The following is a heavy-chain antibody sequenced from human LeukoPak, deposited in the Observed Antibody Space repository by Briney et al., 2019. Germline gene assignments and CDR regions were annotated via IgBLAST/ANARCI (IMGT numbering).Heavy chain of an antibody. Sequence: XTXXGGSIXSYXXSWIRQPPGKGXXXXXYIYYSGSTNYNPSLKSRVTISVDTSKNQFSLKLSSVTAADTAVYYCARDRNYYDSSGYSLDYWGQGTLVTVSS. D-gene: IGHD3-22*01. CDR2: IYYSGST. V-gene: IGHV4-59*01. J-gene: IGHJ4*02. CDR3: ARDRNYYDSSGYSLDY. CDR1: GGSIXSYX.